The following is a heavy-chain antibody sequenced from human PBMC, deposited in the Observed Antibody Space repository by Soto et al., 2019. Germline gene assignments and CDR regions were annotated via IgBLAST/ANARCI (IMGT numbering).Heavy chain of an antibody. J-gene: IGHJ5*02. CDR1: GGSISGGGYY. CDR3: ARTIVVPAAMPNHCFEP. D-gene: IGHD2-2*01. Sequence: TLSLTCTVSGGSISGGGYYWSWIRQHPGKGLEWIGYIYYSGSTYYNPSLKSRVTISVDTSKNQFSLKLSSVTAADTAVYYCARTIVVPAAMPNHCFEPWGQGTLVTVSS. CDR2: IYYSGST. V-gene: IGHV4-31*03.